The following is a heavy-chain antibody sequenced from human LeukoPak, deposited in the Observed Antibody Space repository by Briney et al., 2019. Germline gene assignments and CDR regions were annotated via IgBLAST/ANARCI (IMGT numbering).Heavy chain of an antibody. J-gene: IGHJ3*02. CDR2: IYYSGNT. CDR1: GGSISSSSQY. D-gene: IGHD1-1*01. V-gene: IGHV4-39*07. Sequence: PSETLSLTCTVSGGSISSSSQYWGWIRQPPGKGLEWIGNIYYSGNTFYNPSLQSRVTISVDTSKNQFSLKLRSLTAADAALYFCARLRAAPGNNAFDIWGQGTMVTVSS. CDR3: ARLRAAPGNNAFDI.